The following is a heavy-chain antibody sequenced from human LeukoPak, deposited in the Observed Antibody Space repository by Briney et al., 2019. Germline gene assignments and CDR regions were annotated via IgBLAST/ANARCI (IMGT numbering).Heavy chain of an antibody. Sequence: GGSLRLSCAASGFTFSSYGMHWVRQAPGKGLEWVAVISYDGSNKYYADSVKGRFTISRDNSKNTLYLQMNSLRAEDTAVYYSANWGTTGTTYRYYWGQGTLVTVSS. CDR2: ISYDGSNK. CDR3: ANWGTTGTTYRYY. CDR1: GFTFSSYG. J-gene: IGHJ4*02. D-gene: IGHD1-1*01. V-gene: IGHV3-30*18.